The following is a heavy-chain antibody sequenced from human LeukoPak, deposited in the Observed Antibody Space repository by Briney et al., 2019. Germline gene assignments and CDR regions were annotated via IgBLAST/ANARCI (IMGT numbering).Heavy chain of an antibody. CDR1: GYTFTDYY. V-gene: IGHV1-2*02. CDR2: INPNSGAT. CDR3: ARGGIVMGDYDWFDP. Sequence: ASVKVSCKASGYTFTDYYVHWVRQVPGQGLRWLVWINPNSGATNYAQKFQGRVTMARVTSIDTAYMDLSRLTSDDTAVYFCARGGIVMGDYDWFDPWGQGALVTVSS. D-gene: IGHD3-16*02. J-gene: IGHJ5*02.